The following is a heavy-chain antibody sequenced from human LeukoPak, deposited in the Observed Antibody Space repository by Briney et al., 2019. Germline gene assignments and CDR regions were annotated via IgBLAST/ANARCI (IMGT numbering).Heavy chain of an antibody. CDR2: IRYDGSNK. V-gene: IGHV3-30*02. CDR1: GFTFSSYG. D-gene: IGHD3-3*01. Sequence: GGSLRLSCAASGFTFSSYGMHWVRQAPGKGLEWVAFIRYDGSNKYYADSVKGRFTISRDNSKNTLYLQMNSLRAEDTAVYYCAKGDPMYYDFWSGPPDYWGQGTLVTVSS. CDR3: AKGDPMYYDFWSGPPDY. J-gene: IGHJ4*02.